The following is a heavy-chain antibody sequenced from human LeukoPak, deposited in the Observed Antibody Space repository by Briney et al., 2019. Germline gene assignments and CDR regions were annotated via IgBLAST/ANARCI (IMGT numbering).Heavy chain of an antibody. CDR2: ISSSSSTI. V-gene: IGHV3-48*04. CDR1: GFTFSSYS. D-gene: IGHD3-10*01. J-gene: IGHJ4*02. Sequence: PGGSLRLSCAASGFTFSSYSMNWVRQAPGKGLEWVSYISSSSSTIYYADSVKGRFTISRDNAKNSLYLQMNSLRAEDTAVYYCARDQGYYGSGGLFGYWGQGTLVTVFS. CDR3: ARDQGYYGSGGLFGY.